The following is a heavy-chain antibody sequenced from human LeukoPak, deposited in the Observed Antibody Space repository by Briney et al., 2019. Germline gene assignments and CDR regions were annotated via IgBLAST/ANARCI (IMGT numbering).Heavy chain of an antibody. D-gene: IGHD2-15*01. CDR1: GYTFTSYG. Sequence: ASVKVSCKASGYTFTSYGISWVRQAPGQGLEWMGWISAYNGNTNYAQKLQGRVTMTTDTSTSTAHMELRSLRSDDTAVYYCARDGGYCCGGSCYLGYYYYYMDVWGKGTTVTVSS. CDR3: ARDGGYCCGGSCYLGYYYYYMDV. CDR2: ISAYNGNT. J-gene: IGHJ6*03. V-gene: IGHV1-18*01.